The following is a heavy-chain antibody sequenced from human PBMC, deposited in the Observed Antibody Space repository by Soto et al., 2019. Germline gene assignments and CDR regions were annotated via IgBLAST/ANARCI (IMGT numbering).Heavy chain of an antibody. CDR2: INHSGST. J-gene: IGHJ4*02. CDR3: ARSTYVRWLQLRGGFDY. Sequence: ASETLSLTCAVYGGSFSGYYWSWIRQPPGKGLEWIGEINHSGSTNYNPSLKSRVTISVDTSKNQFSLKLSSVTAADTAVYYCARSTYVRWLQLRGGFDYWGQGTLVTVSS. CDR1: GGSFSGYY. V-gene: IGHV4-34*01. D-gene: IGHD5-12*01.